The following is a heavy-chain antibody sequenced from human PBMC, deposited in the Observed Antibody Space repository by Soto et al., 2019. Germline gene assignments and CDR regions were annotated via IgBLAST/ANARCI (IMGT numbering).Heavy chain of an antibody. CDR3: ARDLAGTARFDY. V-gene: IGHV1-46*01. CDR2: INPSGGST. D-gene: IGHD1-1*01. J-gene: IGHJ4*02. CDR1: GYTSTSYY. Sequence: ASVKVSCKASGYTSTSYYMHWVRQAPGQGLEWMGIINPSGGSTSYAQKFQGRVTMTRDTSTSTVYMELSSLRSEDTAVYYCARDLAGTARFDYWGQGTLVTVSS.